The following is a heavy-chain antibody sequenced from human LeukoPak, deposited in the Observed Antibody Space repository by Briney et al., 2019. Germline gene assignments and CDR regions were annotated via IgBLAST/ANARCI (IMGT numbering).Heavy chain of an antibody. CDR3: AKDWTTVVTPKGYYFDS. D-gene: IGHD4-23*01. CDR1: VITFRIYA. V-gene: IGHV3-23*01. J-gene: IGHJ4*02. CDR2: ISASGGTT. Sequence: GGSLRLSCAPSVITFRIYAMSWVPQAPGKGREWGSSISASGGTTYDADFVKGRFTISRDNSKNILFLHMNNLRVEDTAVYYCAKDWTTVVTPKGYYFDSWGGGTLVTVSS.